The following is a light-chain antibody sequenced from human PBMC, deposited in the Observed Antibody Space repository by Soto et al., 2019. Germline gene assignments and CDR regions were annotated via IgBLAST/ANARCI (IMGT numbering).Light chain of an antibody. J-gene: IGKJ5*01. CDR1: QTINNN. CDR2: GAS. V-gene: IGKV1-39*01. Sequence: IQMTQSPSSLSASVGARVTITCRANQTINNNLNWYQQKPGKAPKLLIYGASSLQSGVPSRFSGSGSGTEFTLTISSLQPEDFATYYCQQSYSIPPITFGQGTRLEIK. CDR3: QQSYSIPPIT.